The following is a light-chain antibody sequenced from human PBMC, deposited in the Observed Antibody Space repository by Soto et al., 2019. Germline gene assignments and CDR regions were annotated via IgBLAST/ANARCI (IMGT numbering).Light chain of an antibody. CDR3: QSSDSSLSGYV. V-gene: IGLV1-40*01. J-gene: IGLJ1*01. CDR1: SSNIGAGYD. Sequence: QSVLTQPPSVSGAPGQRVTISCTGSSSNIGAGYDVHWYQQVPGTAPKLLIYGNNNRPSGVPDRFSGSKSGTSASLAITRLQAEDEADYYCQSSDSSLSGYVFATGTKLTVL. CDR2: GNN.